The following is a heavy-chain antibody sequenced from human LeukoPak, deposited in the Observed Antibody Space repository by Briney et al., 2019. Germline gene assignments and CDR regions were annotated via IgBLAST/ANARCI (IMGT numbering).Heavy chain of an antibody. CDR2: IYHTGST. CDR3: ATTVGSYFDY. CDR1: GFSFGSYV. Sequence: LRLSCTASGFSFGSYVMRWIRQHPGKGLEWIGYIYHTGSTYYNPSLKSRVTMSVDTSENQFSLNLSSVTAADTAVYYCATTVGSYFDYWSQGTLVTVSS. V-gene: IGHV4-31*02. J-gene: IGHJ4*02. D-gene: IGHD3-16*01.